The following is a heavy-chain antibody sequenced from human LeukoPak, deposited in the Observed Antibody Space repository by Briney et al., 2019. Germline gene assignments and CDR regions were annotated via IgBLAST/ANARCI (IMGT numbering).Heavy chain of an antibody. Sequence: GGSLRLSCAASGFPFSSNAIHWVRQAPGKGLEWVAEISYDGGNTYYADSVKGRFTISRDNSKNTLYLQMNSLRAEDKAVYYCAKEGTGIHFDYWGQGTLVTVSS. D-gene: IGHD1-1*01. CDR2: ISYDGGNT. V-gene: IGHV3-30-3*01. CDR1: GFPFSSNA. J-gene: IGHJ4*02. CDR3: AKEGTGIHFDY.